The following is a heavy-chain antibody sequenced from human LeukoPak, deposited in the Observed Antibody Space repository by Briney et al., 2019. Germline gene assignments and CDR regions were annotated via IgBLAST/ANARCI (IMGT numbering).Heavy chain of an antibody. CDR1: GFIFSSYE. V-gene: IGHV3-48*03. CDR3: ARDGPPSSSSSPYYYYYMDV. Sequence: GGSLRLSCAASGFIFSSYEMSWVRQAPGKGLEWVSYISSSGRTMYYADSVKGRFTVSRDNAKNSLYLQMNSLRAEDTAIYYCARDGPPSSSSSPYYYYYMDVWGKGTTVTISS. D-gene: IGHD6-6*01. J-gene: IGHJ6*03. CDR2: ISSSGRTM.